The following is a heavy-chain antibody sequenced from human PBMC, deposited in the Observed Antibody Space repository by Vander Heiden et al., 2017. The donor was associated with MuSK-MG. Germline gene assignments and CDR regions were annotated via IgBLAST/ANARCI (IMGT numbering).Heavy chain of an antibody. V-gene: IGHV3-30*18. CDR1: GFTFSSYG. CDR3: AKDRASRGDSGYEIDY. D-gene: IGHD5-12*01. J-gene: IGHJ4*02. Sequence: QVQLVESGGGVVQPGRSLRLSCAASGFTFSSYGMHWVRQAPGKGLEWVAVISYDGSNKYYADSGKGRFTISRDNSKNTRDLKMNSMRAEDTAVYYCAKDRASRGDSGYEIDYWGQGTLVTVSS. CDR2: ISYDGSNK.